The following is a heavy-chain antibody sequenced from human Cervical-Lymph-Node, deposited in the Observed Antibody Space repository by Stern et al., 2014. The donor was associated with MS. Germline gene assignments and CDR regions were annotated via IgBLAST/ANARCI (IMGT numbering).Heavy chain of an antibody. J-gene: IGHJ4*02. D-gene: IGHD6-13*01. CDR3: ARDHPPAAGTSTFVDY. Sequence: QMQLVQSGAEVKKPGASVKVSCKASGYTFTSYYMHWVRQATGQGLEWMGMMNPSGGSTRYAQKFQGLVTMTSDTSTSSAYMELSSLRSEDTAVYYCARDHPPAAGTSTFVDYWGQGTLVTVSS. CDR1: GYTFTSYY. CDR2: MNPSGGST. V-gene: IGHV1-46*01.